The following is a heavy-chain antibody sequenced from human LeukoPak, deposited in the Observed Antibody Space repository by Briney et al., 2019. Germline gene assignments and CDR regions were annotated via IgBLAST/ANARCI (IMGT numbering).Heavy chain of an antibody. CDR1: GFTFSSYG. CDR3: AKDHGAVAGPGGFDY. V-gene: IGHV3-30*18. J-gene: IGHJ4*02. CDR2: ISYDGSNK. D-gene: IGHD6-19*01. Sequence: GRSLRLSCAASGFTFSSYGLHWVRQAPGKGLEWVAVISYDGSNKYYADSVKGRFTISRDNSKNTLYLQMNSLRAEETAVYYCAKDHGAVAGPGGFDYWGQGTLVTVSS.